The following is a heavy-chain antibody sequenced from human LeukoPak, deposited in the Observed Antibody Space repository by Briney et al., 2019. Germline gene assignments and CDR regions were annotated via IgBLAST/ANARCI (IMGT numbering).Heavy chain of an antibody. CDR1: GGTFSSYA. Sequence: SVKVSCKASGGTFSSYAISWVRQAPGQGLEWMGRIIPILGIANYAQKFQGRVTITADKSTSTAYMELSSLRSEDTAVYYCARETTVVTPFDYWGQGTLVTVSS. V-gene: IGHV1-69*04. J-gene: IGHJ4*02. CDR2: IIPILGIA. CDR3: ARETTVVTPFDY. D-gene: IGHD4-23*01.